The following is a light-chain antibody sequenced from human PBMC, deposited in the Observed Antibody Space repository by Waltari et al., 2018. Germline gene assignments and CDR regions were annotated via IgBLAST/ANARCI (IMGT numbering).Light chain of an antibody. CDR1: QRVTRA. V-gene: IGKV3-20*01. CDR2: GAY. CDR3: QHYLRLPVT. Sequence: IGVTQSPGPLALSPGESATLSCRTSQRVTRALAWYQQKPGQAPRLLIYGAYNRATGIPDRFSGSGSGTDFSLTISSLEPEDFAVYYCQHYLRLPVTFGQGTKVEVK. J-gene: IGKJ1*01.